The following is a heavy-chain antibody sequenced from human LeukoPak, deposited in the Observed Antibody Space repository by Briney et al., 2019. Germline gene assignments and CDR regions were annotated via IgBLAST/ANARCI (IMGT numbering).Heavy chain of an antibody. CDR1: GFHFSRFW. CDR2: FNSDGSIT. CDR3: VRELSVAGSFLDY. Sequence: GGSLRLSCGGSGFHFSRFWEHWVRQAPGEGVVWVLRFNSDGSITTYADSVKGRFTISIDNAKNTVYLQMNSLRAEDTAMYYCVRELSVAGSFLDYWGQGTLVTVSS. V-gene: IGHV3-74*01. J-gene: IGHJ4*02. D-gene: IGHD6-19*01.